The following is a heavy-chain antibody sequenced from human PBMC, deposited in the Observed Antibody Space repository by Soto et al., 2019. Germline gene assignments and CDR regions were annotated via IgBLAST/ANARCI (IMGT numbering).Heavy chain of an antibody. CDR3: VGGCGRPGCPYVSDY. CDR2: IRQDGSEK. V-gene: IGHV3-7*01. J-gene: IGHJ4*02. Sequence: KGLEWVATIRQDGSEKHYVNSVRGRFIISRDNAEMSLSLQMNSLRVEDATVYYCVGGCGRPGCPYVSDYWGQGALVIVFS. D-gene: IGHD2-21*01.